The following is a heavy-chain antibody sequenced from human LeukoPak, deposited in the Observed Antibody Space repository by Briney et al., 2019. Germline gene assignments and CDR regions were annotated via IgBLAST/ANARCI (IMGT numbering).Heavy chain of an antibody. V-gene: IGHV3-23*01. D-gene: IGHD6-13*01. J-gene: IGHJ4*02. CDR3: ATMGAAGPPPYFDY. CDR2: ISGSGGST. CDR1: GFTFSSYG. Sequence: GGSLRLSCAASGFTFSSYGMSWVRQAPGKGLEWVSAISGSGGSTYYADSVKGRFTISRDNSKNTLYLQMNSLRAEDTAVYYCATMGAAGPPPYFDYWGQGTLVTVSS.